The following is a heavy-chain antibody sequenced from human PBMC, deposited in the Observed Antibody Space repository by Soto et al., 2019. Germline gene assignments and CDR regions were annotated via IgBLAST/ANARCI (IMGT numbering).Heavy chain of an antibody. CDR1: GFTFTSSA. J-gene: IGHJ4*02. V-gene: IGHV1-58*01. Sequence: VKVSCKASGFTFTSSAVQWVRQARGQRLEWIGWIVVGSGNTNYAQKFQERVTITRDMSTSTAYMELSSLRSEDTAVYYCAADLGSLVATISDYWGQGTLVTVSS. CDR2: IVVGSGNT. CDR3: AADLGSLVATISDY. D-gene: IGHD5-12*01.